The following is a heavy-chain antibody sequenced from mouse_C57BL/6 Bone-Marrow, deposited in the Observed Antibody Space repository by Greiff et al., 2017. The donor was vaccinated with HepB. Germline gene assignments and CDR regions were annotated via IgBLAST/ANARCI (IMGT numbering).Heavy chain of an antibody. D-gene: IGHD2-4*01. V-gene: IGHV1-69*01. CDR2: IDPSDSYT. CDR1: GYTFTSYW. Sequence: QVQLQQPGAELVMPGASVKLSCKASGYTFTSYWMHWVKQRPGQGLEWIGEIDPSDSYTNYNQKFKGKSTLTVDKSSSTAYMQLSSLTSEDSAVYYCARTGYYDYGVFDYWGQGTTLTVSS. CDR3: ARTGYYDYGVFDY. J-gene: IGHJ2*01.